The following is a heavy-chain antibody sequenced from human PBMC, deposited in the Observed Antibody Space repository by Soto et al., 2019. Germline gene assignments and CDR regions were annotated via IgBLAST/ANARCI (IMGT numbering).Heavy chain of an antibody. CDR3: AREFSRWFDP. CDR1: GGSISDYY. V-gene: IGHV4-59*01. J-gene: IGHJ5*02. Sequence: SETLSLTCTVSGGSISDYYWSWIRQPPGKGLEWVGYVYYTGTSTYNPSLKSRVAMSVDTSKKQISLRLTSVTAADTAGYYCAREFSRWFDPWGQGTLVTVSS. CDR2: VYYTGTS.